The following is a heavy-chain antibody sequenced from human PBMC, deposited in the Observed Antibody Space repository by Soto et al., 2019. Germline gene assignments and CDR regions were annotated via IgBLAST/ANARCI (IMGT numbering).Heavy chain of an antibody. CDR3: AGGSGWLIDH. D-gene: IGHD3-10*01. V-gene: IGHV3-7*04. J-gene: IGHJ4*02. Sequence: PGGSLRLSCAASGFTLSNFWMNWVRQAPGRGLEWLAIIRQDGSEDLYVDSLKDRFTISRDNAKNSLYLQINSLRAEDTAVYYCAGGSGWLIDHWGQGTLVTVSS. CDR1: GFTLSNFW. CDR2: IRQDGSED.